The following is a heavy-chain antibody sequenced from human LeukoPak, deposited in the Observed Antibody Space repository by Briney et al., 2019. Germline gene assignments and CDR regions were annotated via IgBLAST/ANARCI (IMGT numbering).Heavy chain of an antibody. Sequence: GSSVTVSCKASGGTFSSYAISWVRQAPGQGLEWMGRIIPILGIANYEQKFQGRVTITADKSTSTAYMELSSLRSEDTAVYYCARDIGGAYCGGDCYRPFDPWGQGTLVTVSS. J-gene: IGHJ5*02. CDR3: ARDIGGAYCGGDCYRPFDP. CDR2: IIPILGIA. D-gene: IGHD2-21*02. V-gene: IGHV1-69*04. CDR1: GGTFSSYA.